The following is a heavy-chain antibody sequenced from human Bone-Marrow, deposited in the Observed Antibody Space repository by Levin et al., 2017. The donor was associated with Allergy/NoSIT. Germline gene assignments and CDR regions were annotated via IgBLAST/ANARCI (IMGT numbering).Heavy chain of an antibody. CDR3: AGSDIRGYCSGGSCYGFQAVAGMGGWFDP. J-gene: IGHJ5*02. CDR2: INHSGST. V-gene: IGHV4-34*01. D-gene: IGHD2-15*01. Sequence: SETLSLTCAVYGGSFSGYYWSWIRQPPGKGLEWIGEINHSGSTNYNPSLKSRVTISVDTSKNQFSLKLSSVTAADTAVYYCAGSDIRGYCSGGSCYGFQAVAGMGGWFDPWGQGTLVTVSS. CDR1: GGSFSGYY.